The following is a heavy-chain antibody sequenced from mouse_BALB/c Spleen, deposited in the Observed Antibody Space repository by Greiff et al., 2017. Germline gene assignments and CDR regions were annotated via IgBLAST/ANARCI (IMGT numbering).Heavy chain of an antibody. Sequence: EVQLVESGGGLVQPGGSRKLSCAASGFTFSSFGMHWVRQAPEKGLEWVAYISSGSSTIYYADTVKGRFTISRDNPKNTLFLQMTSLRSEDTAMYYCARFPTATGAMDYWGQGTSVTVSS. V-gene: IGHV5-17*02. CDR3: ARFPTATGAMDY. J-gene: IGHJ4*01. D-gene: IGHD1-2*01. CDR2: ISSGSSTI. CDR1: GFTFSSFG.